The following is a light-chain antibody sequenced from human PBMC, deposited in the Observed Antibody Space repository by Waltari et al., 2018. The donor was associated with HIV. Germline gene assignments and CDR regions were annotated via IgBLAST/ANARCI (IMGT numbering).Light chain of an antibody. Sequence: SYVLTQPPSVSVAPGQTARIACGGNNIGSQSVHWYQQKPGRAPVVVVYDDSDRPSWIPDRFSGSNSGNTATLTISRVEAGDEADYYCQVWDSNSDHWVFGGGTKLTVL. CDR1: NIGSQS. V-gene: IGLV3-21*02. J-gene: IGLJ3*02. CDR2: DDS. CDR3: QVWDSNSDHWV.